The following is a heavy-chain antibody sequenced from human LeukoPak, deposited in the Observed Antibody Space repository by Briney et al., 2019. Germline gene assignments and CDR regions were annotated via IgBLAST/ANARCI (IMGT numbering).Heavy chain of an antibody. CDR3: ARMVVAATNWFDP. J-gene: IGHJ5*02. CDR2: IYHSGST. CDR1: GASISSGGYY. D-gene: IGHD2-15*01. V-gene: IGHV4-30-2*01. Sequence: SETLSLTCTVSGASISSGGYYWSWLRQPPGKGLEWIGYIYHSGSTYYNPSLKSRVTISVDRSKNQFSLKLSSVTAADTAVYYCARMVVAATNWFDPWGQGTLVTVSS.